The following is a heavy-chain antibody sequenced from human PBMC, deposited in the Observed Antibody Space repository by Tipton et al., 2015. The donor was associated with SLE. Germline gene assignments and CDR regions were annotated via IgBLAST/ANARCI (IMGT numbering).Heavy chain of an antibody. CDR2: IWYDGSNK. Sequence: SLRLSCAASGFTFSSYGMHWVRQAPGKGLEWVAVIWYDGSNKYYADSVKGRLTISRDNSKNTLYLQMNSLRAEDTAVYYCAKDRGYGGAFFDYWGQGTLVTVSS. D-gene: IGHD2-21*01. CDR1: GFTFSSYG. J-gene: IGHJ4*02. CDR3: AKDRGYGGAFFDY. V-gene: IGHV3-33*06.